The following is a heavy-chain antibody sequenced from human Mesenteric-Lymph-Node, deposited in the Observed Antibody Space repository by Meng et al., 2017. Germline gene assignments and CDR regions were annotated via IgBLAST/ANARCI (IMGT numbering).Heavy chain of an antibody. Sequence: SETLSLTCAVYGGSFSGYYWSWIRQPPGKGLEWIGEINHSGRTNYNPSLKSRVTISVDTSQNPFSLKLSSVTAADTAVYYCARGLNYYDSSGHIDYWGQGTLVTVSS. CDR1: GGSFSGYY. CDR2: INHSGRT. D-gene: IGHD3-22*01. V-gene: IGHV4-34*01. CDR3: ARGLNYYDSSGHIDY. J-gene: IGHJ4*02.